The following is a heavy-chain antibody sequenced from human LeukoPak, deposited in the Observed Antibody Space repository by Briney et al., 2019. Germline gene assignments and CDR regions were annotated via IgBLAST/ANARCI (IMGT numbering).Heavy chain of an antibody. CDR1: GYTFTRYG. CDR2: ISAYNGNT. V-gene: IGHV1-18*04. Sequence: ASVKVSCKASGYTFTRYGISWVRQAPGQGLEWMGWISAYNGNTNYAQKLQGRVTMTTDTSTSTAYMELRSLRSDDTAVYYCARTYGDYGDDAFDIWGQGTMVTVSS. CDR3: ARTYGDYGDDAFDI. J-gene: IGHJ3*02. D-gene: IGHD4-17*01.